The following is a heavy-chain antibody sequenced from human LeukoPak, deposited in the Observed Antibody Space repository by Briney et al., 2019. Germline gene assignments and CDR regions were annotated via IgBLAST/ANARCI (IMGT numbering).Heavy chain of an antibody. CDR1: GGTFSSYA. V-gene: IGHV1-69*13. J-gene: IGHJ4*02. CDR3: ARGESYDFWSGYPAAY. CDR2: IIPIFGTA. D-gene: IGHD3-3*01. Sequence: SVKVSCKASGGTFSSYAISWVRQAPGQGLEWMEGIIPIFGTANYAQKFQGRVTITADESTSTAYMELSSLRSEDTAVYYCARGESYDFWSGYPAAYWGQGTLVTVSS.